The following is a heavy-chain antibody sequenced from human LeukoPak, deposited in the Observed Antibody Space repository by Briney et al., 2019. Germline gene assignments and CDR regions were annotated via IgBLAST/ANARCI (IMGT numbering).Heavy chain of an antibody. CDR2: IYHSGST. D-gene: IGHD6-25*01. Sequence: SETLSLTCTVSGYSISSGYYWGWIRQPPGKGLEWIGSIYHSGSTYYNPSLKSRVTISVDTSKNQFSLKLSSVTAADTAVYYCARCFMAAAIDYWGQGTLVTVSS. J-gene: IGHJ4*02. CDR1: GYSISSGYY. V-gene: IGHV4-38-2*02. CDR3: ARCFMAAAIDY.